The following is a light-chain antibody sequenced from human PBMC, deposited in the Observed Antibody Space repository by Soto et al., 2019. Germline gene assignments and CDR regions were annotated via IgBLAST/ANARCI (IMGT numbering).Light chain of an antibody. CDR1: SSDVGGYNY. CDR2: DVS. J-gene: IGLJ1*01. CDR3: SSYTTSNTRQIV. Sequence: QSVLTQPASVSGSPGQSITISCTGTSSDVGGYNYVSWYQHHPGKATKLLIYDVSNRPSGISNRFSGSKSDNTASLTISGLQPEDEADYYCSSYTTSNTRQIVFGTGTKVT. V-gene: IGLV2-14*03.